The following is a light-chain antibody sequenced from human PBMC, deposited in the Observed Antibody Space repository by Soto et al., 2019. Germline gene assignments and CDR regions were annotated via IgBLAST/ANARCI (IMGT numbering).Light chain of an antibody. J-gene: IGLJ2*01. Sequence: QSALTQPASVSGSPGQSITISCTGTSSDVGGYNYVSWYQQHPGKAPKILIYEVSNRPSGVSNRFSASKSGNTASLTISGLQAEDEADYYCSSYTSSSTLIFGGGTKLT. V-gene: IGLV2-14*01. CDR1: SSDVGGYNY. CDR3: SSYTSSSTLI. CDR2: EVS.